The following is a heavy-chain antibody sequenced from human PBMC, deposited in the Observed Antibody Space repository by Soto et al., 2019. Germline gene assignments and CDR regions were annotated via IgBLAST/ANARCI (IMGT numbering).Heavy chain of an antibody. CDR2: IIPLYGTP. J-gene: IGHJ1*01. D-gene: IGHD6-19*01. V-gene: IGHV1-69*13. CDR1: GATFSNYA. CDR3: ATHDSSGWYGYFQR. Sequence: VKLRCKASGATFSNYAFSWVRQAHGQGLEWMGGIIPLYGTPNYAQKFQGRVTITADEFTSTAYMELSSLRSDDTAEYYCATHDSSGWYGYFQRWGQGTLVTVSS.